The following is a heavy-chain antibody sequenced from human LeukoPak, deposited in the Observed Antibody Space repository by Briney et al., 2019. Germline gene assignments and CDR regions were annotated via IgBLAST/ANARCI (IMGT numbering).Heavy chain of an antibody. D-gene: IGHD6-19*01. V-gene: IGHV1-8*01. CDR2: MNPNSGNT. Sequence: ASVKVSCKASGYTFTSYDINWVRQATGQGLEWMGWMNPNSGNTGYAQKFQGRVTMTRNTSMSTAYMELSSLRSEDTAVYYCARGRAVYNWFDPWGQGTLVTVSS. J-gene: IGHJ5*02. CDR1: GYTFTSYD. CDR3: ARGRAVYNWFDP.